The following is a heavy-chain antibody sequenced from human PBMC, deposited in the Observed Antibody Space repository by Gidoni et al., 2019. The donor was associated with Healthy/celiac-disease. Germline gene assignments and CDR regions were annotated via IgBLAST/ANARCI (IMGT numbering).Heavy chain of an antibody. CDR3: AKHQGGYSSGWYYFQH. CDR1: GFTFSSYA. CDR2: ISGSGGST. D-gene: IGHD6-19*01. Sequence: EVQLLESGGGLVQPGGSLRLSCAASGFTFSSYAMGWVRQATGKGLEWVSAISGSGGSTYYADSVKGRFTISRDKSKNTLYLQMNSLRAEDTAVYYCAKHQGGYSSGWYYFQHWGQGTLVTVSS. J-gene: IGHJ1*01. V-gene: IGHV3-23*01.